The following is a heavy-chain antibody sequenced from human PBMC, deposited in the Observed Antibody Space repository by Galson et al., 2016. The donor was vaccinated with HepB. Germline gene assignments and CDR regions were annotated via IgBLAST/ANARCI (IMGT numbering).Heavy chain of an antibody. J-gene: IGHJ3*01. D-gene: IGHD3-16*01. CDR3: ARFAIMKTFGGRRTYYALDV. CDR1: GDSISSGSYF. CDR2: IDHSGST. Sequence: SETLSLTCTVSGDSISSGSYFWGWIRQPPGKGLEWIGEIDHSGSTKSNPSLKSRVTISVDTSNKQFSLKLSAVTAADTAVYFCARFAIMKTFGGRRTYYALDVWGQGTMVTVSS. V-gene: IGHV4-39*07.